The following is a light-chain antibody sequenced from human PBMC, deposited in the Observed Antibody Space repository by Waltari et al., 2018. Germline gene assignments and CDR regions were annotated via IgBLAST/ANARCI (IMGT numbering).Light chain of an antibody. CDR3: AAWDDSLSGWV. J-gene: IGLJ3*02. CDR2: RNK. V-gene: IGLV1-47*01. Sequence: QSVLTQPPSASGTAGQGVPLSCSGSSSNIGDNYVYWYQQFPGTSPNLLIHRNKQRPSWVPYRFSGSKSGTSAFLVISGRRSEDEADYHCAAWDDSLSGWVFGGGTKLTVL. CDR1: SSNIGDNY.